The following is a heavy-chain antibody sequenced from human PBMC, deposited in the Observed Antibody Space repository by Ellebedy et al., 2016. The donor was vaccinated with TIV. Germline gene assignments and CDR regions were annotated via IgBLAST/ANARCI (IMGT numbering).Heavy chain of an antibody. CDR1: GGSISSYY. CDR2: ISYSGAT. CDR3: ARLPYYGSNSRGAVDI. D-gene: IGHD4-23*01. Sequence: SETLSLTXTVSGGSISSYYWSWIRQFPGKGLEWIGYISYSGATNYNPSLRGRVTISLDTSKNQFSLKVTSVTAADTAEYSCARLPYYGSNSRGAVDIWGQGTMVTVSS. J-gene: IGHJ3*02. V-gene: IGHV4-59*01.